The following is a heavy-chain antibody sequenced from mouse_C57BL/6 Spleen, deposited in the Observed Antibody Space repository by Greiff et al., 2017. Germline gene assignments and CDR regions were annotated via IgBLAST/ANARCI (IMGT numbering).Heavy chain of an antibody. Sequence: QVQLKESGAELVRPGTSVKVSCKASGYAFTNYLIEWVKQRPGQGLEWIGVINPGSGGTNYNEKFKGKATLTADKSSSTAYMQLSSLTSEDSAVYFCARSPSYDGLPSGFAYWGQGTLVTVSA. CDR3: ARSPSYDGLPSGFAY. CDR1: GYAFTNYL. D-gene: IGHD2-3*01. CDR2: INPGSGGT. J-gene: IGHJ3*01. V-gene: IGHV1-54*01.